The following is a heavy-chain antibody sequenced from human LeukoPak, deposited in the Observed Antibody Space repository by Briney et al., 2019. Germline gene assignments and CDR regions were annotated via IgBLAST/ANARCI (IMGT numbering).Heavy chain of an antibody. CDR1: GFTFSSYA. CDR2: ISGSGGST. D-gene: IGHD2-21*02. V-gene: IGHV3-23*01. J-gene: IGHJ4*02. Sequence: PGGSLRLSCAASGFTFSSYAMSWVRQAPGKGLEWVSAISGSGGSTYYADSVKGRFTISRDISKNTLYLQMHSLRAEDTAVYYCAKEPRSLAYCGADCLGPYWGQGTLVTVSS. CDR3: AKEPRSLAYCGADCLGPY.